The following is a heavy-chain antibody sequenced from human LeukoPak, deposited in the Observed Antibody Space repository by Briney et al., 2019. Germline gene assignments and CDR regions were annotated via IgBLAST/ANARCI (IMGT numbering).Heavy chain of an antibody. V-gene: IGHV3-23*01. Sequence: GGSLRLSCAASGFTFSSYAMSWVRQAPGKGLEWVSAISGSGGSTYYADSVKGRFTISRDNSKNTLYLQMNSLRAEDTAVYYCANFWGLRFLECLPYGMDVWGQGTTVTVSS. CDR3: ANFWGLRFLECLPYGMDV. J-gene: IGHJ6*02. D-gene: IGHD3-3*01. CDR2: ISGSGGST. CDR1: GFTFSSYA.